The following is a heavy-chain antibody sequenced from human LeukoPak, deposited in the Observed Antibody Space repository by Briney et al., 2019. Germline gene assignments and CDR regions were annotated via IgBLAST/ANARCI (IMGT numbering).Heavy chain of an antibody. V-gene: IGHV3-21*01. Sequence: PGGSLRLSCAAPGFTFSSYSMNWVRQAPGKGLEWVSSISSSSSYIYYADSVKGRFTISRDNAKNSLYLQMNSLRAEDTAVYYCAKGRDSGYDYWGQGTLVTVSS. CDR3: AKGRDSGYDY. J-gene: IGHJ4*02. D-gene: IGHD5-12*01. CDR2: ISSSSSYI. CDR1: GFTFSSYS.